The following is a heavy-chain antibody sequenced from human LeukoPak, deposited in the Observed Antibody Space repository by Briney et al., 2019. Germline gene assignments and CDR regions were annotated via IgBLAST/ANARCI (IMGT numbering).Heavy chain of an antibody. CDR3: ARAVAGTYYYMDV. J-gene: IGHJ6*03. Sequence: SEALSLTCKVSGGSLSSSTHYWVWIRQPPGKGLEWIGSIYYSGSTYYNPSLKSRVTISLDTSKNHFSLMLTSVTAADTAVYYCARAVAGTYYYMDVWGKGTTVTISS. V-gene: IGHV4-39*02. D-gene: IGHD6-19*01. CDR1: GGSLSSSTHY. CDR2: IYYSGST.